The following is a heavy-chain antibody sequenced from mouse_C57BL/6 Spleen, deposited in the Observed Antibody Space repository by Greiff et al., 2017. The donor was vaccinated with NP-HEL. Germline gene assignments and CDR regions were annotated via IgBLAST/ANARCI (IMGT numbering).Heavy chain of an antibody. V-gene: IGHV14-4*01. CDR3: TTDSNCRAGFAY. J-gene: IGHJ3*01. CDR1: GFNIKDDY. Sequence: EVQLQQSGAELVRPGASVKLSCTASGFNIKDDYMHWVKQRPEQGLAWIGWIDPENGDTEYASKFQGKATITADTSSNTAYLQLSSLTSEDTAVYYCTTDSNCRAGFAYWGQGTLVTVSA. CDR2: IDPENGDT. D-gene: IGHD2-5*01.